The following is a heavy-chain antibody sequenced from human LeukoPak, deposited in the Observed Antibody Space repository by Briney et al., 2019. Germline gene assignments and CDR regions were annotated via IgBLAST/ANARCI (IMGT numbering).Heavy chain of an antibody. Sequence: ASVKVSCKASGYTFTGYYMHWVRQAPGQGVERMGWINPNSGGTNYAQKFQGRVTMTRDTSISTAYMELSRLRSDDTAVYYCARVAKEGPYAFDIWGQGTMVTVSS. CDR3: ARVAKEGPYAFDI. V-gene: IGHV1-2*02. CDR1: GYTFTGYY. D-gene: IGHD3-16*01. CDR2: INPNSGGT. J-gene: IGHJ3*02.